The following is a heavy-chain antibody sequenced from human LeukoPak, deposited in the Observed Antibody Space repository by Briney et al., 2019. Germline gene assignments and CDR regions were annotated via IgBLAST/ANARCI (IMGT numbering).Heavy chain of an antibody. CDR3: ARYSSRWYWFDP. CDR1: GGSISSHY. D-gene: IGHD6-13*01. J-gene: IGHJ5*02. CDR2: IYYSGST. Sequence: PSETLSLTCTVSGGSISSHYWSWIRQPPGKGLEWIGYIYYSGSTNYNPSLKSRVAISVDTCKNQFSLKLSSVTAADTAVYYCARYSSRWYWFDPWGQGTLVNVSS. V-gene: IGHV4-59*11.